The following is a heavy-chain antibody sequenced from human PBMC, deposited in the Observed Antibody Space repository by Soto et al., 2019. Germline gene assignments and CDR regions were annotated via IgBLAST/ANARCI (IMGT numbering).Heavy chain of an antibody. J-gene: IGHJ4*02. Sequence: SETPSLTCTVSGGSISSGGYYWSWIRQHPGKGLEWIGYIYYSGSTYYNPSLKSRVTISVDTSKNQFSLKLSSVTAADTAVYYCARERERVGATTRIDYWGQGTLVTVSS. CDR1: GGSISSGGYY. D-gene: IGHD1-26*01. CDR2: IYYSGST. CDR3: ARERERVGATTRIDY. V-gene: IGHV4-31*03.